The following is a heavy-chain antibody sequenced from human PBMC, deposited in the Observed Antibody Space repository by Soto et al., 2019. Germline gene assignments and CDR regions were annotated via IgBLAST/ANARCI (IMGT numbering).Heavy chain of an antibody. CDR2: IYYSGST. V-gene: IGHV4-59*01. J-gene: IGHJ5*02. Sequence: QVQLQESGPGLVKPSETLSLTCTVSGGSISSYYWSWIRQPPGKGLEWIGYIYYSGSTNYNPSLKSRVTISVDTSKNQFSLKLSSVTAADTAVYYCARDRVPYGGFDPWGQGTLFTVSS. CDR1: GGSISSYY. D-gene: IGHD4-17*01. CDR3: ARDRVPYGGFDP.